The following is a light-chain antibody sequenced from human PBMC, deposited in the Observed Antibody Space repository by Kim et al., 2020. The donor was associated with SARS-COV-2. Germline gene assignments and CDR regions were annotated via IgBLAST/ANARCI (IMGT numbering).Light chain of an antibody. V-gene: IGLV2-14*03. CDR1: SGDVGGYNY. J-gene: IGLJ2*01. Sequence: GQSSTIACTGTSGDVGGYNYVSWYQQHPGKAPKLMIDDVTNRPSGVSNRVSGSKSGNKASLTISGLQAEDEADYYCSSYTSSSTLVFGGGTQLTVL. CDR2: DVT. CDR3: SSYTSSSTLV.